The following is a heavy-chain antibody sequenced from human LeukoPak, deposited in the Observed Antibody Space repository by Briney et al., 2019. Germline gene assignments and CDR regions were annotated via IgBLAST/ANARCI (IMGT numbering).Heavy chain of an antibody. Sequence: ASVKVSCKVSGYTLTELSMHWVRQAPGKGLEWMGGFDPEDGETIYAQKFQGRVTVTEDTSTDTAYMELSSLRSEDTAVYYCARKGLRHFDYWGQGTLVTVSS. CDR1: GYTLTELS. J-gene: IGHJ4*02. CDR3: ARKGLRHFDY. CDR2: FDPEDGET. D-gene: IGHD4-17*01. V-gene: IGHV1-24*01.